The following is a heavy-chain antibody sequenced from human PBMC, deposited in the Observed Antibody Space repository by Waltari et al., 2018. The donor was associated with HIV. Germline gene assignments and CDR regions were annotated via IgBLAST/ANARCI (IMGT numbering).Heavy chain of an antibody. V-gene: IGHV3-33*01. CDR2: IWPDGSIT. CDR1: GFRFSVYG. J-gene: IGHJ4*02. D-gene: IGHD3-16*01. Sequence: QVQLVESGGGVVQSGRSLRLSCAASGFRFSVYGMHWVRQAPGKGLEWVASIWPDGSITDYLDSGKGRFTISRDNSKKTLYLEMNSLRAEDTALYFCARDSQAANDSLDCWGQGTLVTVSS. CDR3: ARDSQAANDSLDC.